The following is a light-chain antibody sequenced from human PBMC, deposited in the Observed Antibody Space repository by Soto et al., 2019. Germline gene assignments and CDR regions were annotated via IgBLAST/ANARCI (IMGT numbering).Light chain of an antibody. Sequence: QSVLTQPPSASGSPGQSVTISCTGTSSDIGAYDYVSWYQQHPGKVPKLMIYEVSKRPSGVPDRFSASKFGNTASLTVPGLQAEDEADYYCSSHGGANNFYVFGTGTKVTVL. V-gene: IGLV2-8*01. CDR1: SSDIGAYDY. J-gene: IGLJ1*01. CDR3: SSHGGANNFYV. CDR2: EVS.